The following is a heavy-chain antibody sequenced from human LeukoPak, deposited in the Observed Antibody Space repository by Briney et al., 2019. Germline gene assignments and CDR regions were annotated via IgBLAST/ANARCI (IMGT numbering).Heavy chain of an antibody. D-gene: IGHD6-19*01. Sequence: GRSLRLSCAASGFDFSSYAMHWVRQAPGKGLEWMPVIIYDGSNKNYADSVKGRFTISRDNSRNTLYMKMNSLRVEDTAVYYCARGVGETLSGWTLDYWGHGTLVAVSS. J-gene: IGHJ4*01. CDR3: ARGVGETLSGWTLDY. CDR2: IIYDGSNK. CDR1: GFDFSSYA. V-gene: IGHV3-30*04.